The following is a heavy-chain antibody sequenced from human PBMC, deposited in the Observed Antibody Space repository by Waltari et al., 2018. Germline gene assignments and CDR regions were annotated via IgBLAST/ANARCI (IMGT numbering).Heavy chain of an antibody. D-gene: IGHD2-15*01. CDR1: GDSMSSTYW. Sequence: QLQLQQSGPGLVKPSESLSLTCAVSGDSMSSTYWWSWVRQPPGKGLEWIGQIRGTGKTNSNPSLDSRVTSSIDTSNNHISLMLASVTAADTAVYYCARDRGRGLYLDSWGQGTLVTVSP. J-gene: IGHJ4*02. CDR3: ARDRGRGLYLDS. CDR2: IRGTGKT. V-gene: IGHV4-4*02.